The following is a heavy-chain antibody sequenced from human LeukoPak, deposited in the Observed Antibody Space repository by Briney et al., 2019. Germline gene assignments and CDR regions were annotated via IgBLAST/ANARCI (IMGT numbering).Heavy chain of an antibody. D-gene: IGHD3-22*01. CDR2: IWYDGSNK. Sequence: PRRSLRLSCAASGFTFGSYGMHWVRQAPGKGLEWVAVIWYDGSNKYYADSVKGRFTISRDNSKNTLYLQMNSLRAEDTAVYYCAREAPLYYYDSSGYYPLDYWGQGTLVTVSS. CDR1: GFTFGSYG. CDR3: AREAPLYYYDSSGYYPLDY. V-gene: IGHV3-33*01. J-gene: IGHJ4*02.